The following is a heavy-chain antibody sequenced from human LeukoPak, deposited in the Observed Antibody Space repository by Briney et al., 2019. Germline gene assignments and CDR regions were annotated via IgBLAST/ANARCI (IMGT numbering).Heavy chain of an antibody. V-gene: IGHV4-34*01. CDR1: GGSFSGYY. Sequence: PSETLSLTCAVYGGSFSGYYWSWIRQPPGKGLEWIGEINHSGSTNYNPSLKSRVTISVDTSKNQFSLKLSSVTAADTAVYYCARHRRITMVRGAEFDYWGQGTLVTVSS. D-gene: IGHD3-10*01. CDR3: ARHRRITMVRGAEFDY. J-gene: IGHJ4*02. CDR2: INHSGST.